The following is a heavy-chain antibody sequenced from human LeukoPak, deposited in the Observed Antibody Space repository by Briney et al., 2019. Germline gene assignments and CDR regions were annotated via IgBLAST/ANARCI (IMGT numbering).Heavy chain of an antibody. Sequence: PSETLSLTCTVSGGSISSFYWSWIRQPAGTGLEWIGRIQTSGSTNHNPSLKSRVTMSLDTSKNQFSLKLSSVTAADTAVYYCARSLLGYSSSLGMYYFDYWGQGTLVTVSS. CDR3: ARSLLGYSSSLGMYYFDY. CDR1: GGSISSFY. D-gene: IGHD6-13*01. V-gene: IGHV4-4*07. CDR2: IQTSGST. J-gene: IGHJ4*02.